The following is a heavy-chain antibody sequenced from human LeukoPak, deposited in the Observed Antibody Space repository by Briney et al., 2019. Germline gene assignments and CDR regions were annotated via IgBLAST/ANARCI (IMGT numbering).Heavy chain of an antibody. CDR3: AKEGSYSSSWYRGDN. J-gene: IGHJ4*02. D-gene: IGHD6-13*01. CDR1: GFTFSSYG. Sequence: HSGGSLRLSCAASGFTFSSYGMHWVRQAPGKGLEWVAVISYDGTNKYYADSVKGRFTISRDNSKNTLYLQMNSLRAEDTAVYYCAKEGSYSSSWYRGDNWGQGTQVTVSS. V-gene: IGHV3-30*18. CDR2: ISYDGTNK.